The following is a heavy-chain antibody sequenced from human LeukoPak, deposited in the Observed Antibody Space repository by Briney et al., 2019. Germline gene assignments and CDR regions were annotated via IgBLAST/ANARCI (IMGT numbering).Heavy chain of an antibody. CDR2: ISAYNGNT. V-gene: IGHV1-18*01. D-gene: IGHD6-6*01. CDR1: GYTFTSYG. Sequence: GESLKISCKGSGYTFTSYGISWVRQAPGQGLEWMGWISAYNGNTNYAQKLQGRVTMTTDTSTSTAYMELRSLRSDDTAVYYCARSGIAARDYYYYMDVWGKGTTVTVSS. CDR3: ARSGIAARDYYYYMDV. J-gene: IGHJ6*03.